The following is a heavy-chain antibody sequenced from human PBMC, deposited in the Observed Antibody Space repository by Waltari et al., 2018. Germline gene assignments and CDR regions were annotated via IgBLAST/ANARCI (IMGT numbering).Heavy chain of an antibody. V-gene: IGHV4-39*07. CDR2: IYYSGST. J-gene: IGHJ2*01. CDR3: ASHEGYFDL. Sequence: QLQLQESGPGLVTPSETLSLTCPVSGCSISSSSYYWGWIRQPPGKGLVWIGSIYYSGSTYNNPPLKGRVTISGETSKNQFSLKLSSVTVADTAVYDCASHEGYFDLWGRGTLVTVSS. CDR1: GCSISSSSYY.